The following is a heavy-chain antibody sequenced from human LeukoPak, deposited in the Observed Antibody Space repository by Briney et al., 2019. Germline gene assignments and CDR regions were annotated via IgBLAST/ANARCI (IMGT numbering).Heavy chain of an antibody. D-gene: IGHD6-19*01. CDR1: GGSFSGYY. CDR2: INHSGST. CDR3: ARDRYSSGWYAFGY. V-gene: IGHV4-34*01. J-gene: IGHJ4*02. Sequence: SETLSLTCAVYGGSFSGYYWSWIRQPPGKGLEWIGEINHSGSTNYNPSLKSRVTISVDTSKNQFSLKLSSVTAADTAVYYCARDRYSSGWYAFGYWGQGTLVTVSS.